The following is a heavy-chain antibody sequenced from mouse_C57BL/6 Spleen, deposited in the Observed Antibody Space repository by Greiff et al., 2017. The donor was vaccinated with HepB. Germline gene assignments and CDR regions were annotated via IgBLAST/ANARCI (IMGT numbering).Heavy chain of an antibody. D-gene: IGHD1-1*01. CDR1: GFTFSSYA. CDR2: ISDGGSYT. Sequence: EVMLVESGGGLVKPGGSLKLSCAASGFTFSSYAMSWVRQTPEKRLEWVATISDGGSYTYYPDNVKGRFTISRDNSKNNLYLQMSHLKSEDTAMYYCAREGDGSSYFDYWGQGTTLTVSS. J-gene: IGHJ2*01. CDR3: AREGDGSSYFDY. V-gene: IGHV5-4*01.